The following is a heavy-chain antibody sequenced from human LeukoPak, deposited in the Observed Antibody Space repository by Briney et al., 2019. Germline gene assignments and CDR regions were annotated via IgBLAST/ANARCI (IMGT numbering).Heavy chain of an antibody. CDR2: IIPIFGTA. CDR1: GGTFSSYA. CDR3: ARAPGYYECSGYYYYYYYMDV. Sequence: SVKVSCKASGGTFSSYAISWVRQAPGQGLEWRGRIIPIFGTANYAQKFQGRVTITTDESTSTAYMELSSLRSEDTAVYYCARAPGYYECSGYYYYYYYMDVWGRGTTVTVSS. V-gene: IGHV1-69*05. J-gene: IGHJ6*03. D-gene: IGHD3-22*01.